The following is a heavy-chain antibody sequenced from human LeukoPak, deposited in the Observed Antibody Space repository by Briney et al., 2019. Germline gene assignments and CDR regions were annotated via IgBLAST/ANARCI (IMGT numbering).Heavy chain of an antibody. J-gene: IGHJ4*02. V-gene: IGHV3-30-3*01. Sequence: GRSLRLSCAASGFTFSSYAMHWVRQAPGKGLEWVAVISYDGSNKYYADSAKGRFTISRDNSKNTLYLQMNSLRAEDTAVYYCARGNHGYCSGGSCSDFDYWGQGTLVTVSS. CDR1: GFTFSSYA. CDR3: ARGNHGYCSGGSCSDFDY. D-gene: IGHD2-15*01. CDR2: ISYDGSNK.